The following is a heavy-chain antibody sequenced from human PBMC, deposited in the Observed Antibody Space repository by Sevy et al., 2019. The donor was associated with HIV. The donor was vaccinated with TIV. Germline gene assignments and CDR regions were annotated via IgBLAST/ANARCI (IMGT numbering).Heavy chain of an antibody. CDR1: GGSFSGYY. J-gene: IGHJ4*02. V-gene: IGHV4-34*01. D-gene: IGHD2-15*01. CDR3: ARADERISYFDY. Sequence: SETLSLTCAVYGGSFSGYYCSWIRQPPGKGLEWIGEINHSGSTNYNPSLKSRVTISVDTSKNQFSLKLSSVTAADTAVYYCARADERISYFDYWGQGTLVTVSS. CDR2: INHSGST.